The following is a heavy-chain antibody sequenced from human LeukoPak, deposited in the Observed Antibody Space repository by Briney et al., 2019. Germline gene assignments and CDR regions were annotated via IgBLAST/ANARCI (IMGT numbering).Heavy chain of an antibody. CDR1: GGSFSGYY. J-gene: IGHJ4*02. CDR2: INHSGST. Sequence: PSETLSHTCAVYGGSFSGYYWSWIRQPPGKGLEWIGEINHSGSTNYNPSLKSRVTISVDTSKNQFSLKLSSVTAADTAVYYCARGPFYSSPDYWGQGTLVTVSS. D-gene: IGHD3-3*02. V-gene: IGHV4-34*01. CDR3: ARGPFYSSPDY.